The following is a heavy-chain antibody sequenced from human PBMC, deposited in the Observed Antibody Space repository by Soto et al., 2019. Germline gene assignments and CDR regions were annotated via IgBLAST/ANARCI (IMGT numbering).Heavy chain of an antibody. D-gene: IGHD3-22*01. Sequence: ASVKVSCKASGYTFTSYGISWVRQAPGQGLEWMGWISAYNGNTNYAQKLQGRVTMTTDTSTSTAYMELRSLRSDDTAVYYCARDGSGAYYYDSSGLRVVDIWGQGTMVTVSS. CDR1: GYTFTSYG. CDR2: ISAYNGNT. J-gene: IGHJ3*02. CDR3: ARDGSGAYYYDSSGLRVVDI. V-gene: IGHV1-18*01.